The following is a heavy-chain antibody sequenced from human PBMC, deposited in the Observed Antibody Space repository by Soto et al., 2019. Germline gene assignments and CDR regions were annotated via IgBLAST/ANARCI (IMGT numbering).Heavy chain of an antibody. J-gene: IGHJ4*02. V-gene: IGHV3-23*01. CDR3: AKVGDGPVLRPYYFDY. CDR1: GFTFSSYA. CDR2: ISGSGGST. Sequence: GGSLRLSCAASGFTFSSYAMSWVRQAPGKGLEWVSAISGSGGSTYYADSVKGRFTISRDNSKNTLYLQMNSLRAEDTAVYYCAKVGDGPVLRPYYFDYWGQGTLVTVSS. D-gene: IGHD2-8*01.